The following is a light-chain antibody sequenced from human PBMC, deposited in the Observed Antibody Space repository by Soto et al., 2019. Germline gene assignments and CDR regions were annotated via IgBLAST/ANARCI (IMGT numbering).Light chain of an antibody. V-gene: IGLV1-44*01. CDR3: AAWDDSLKGLYVV. Sequence: QSVLTQPPSASGTPGQRVTISCSGSSSNIGSNTVNWYQQLPGTAPKLLIYSNNQRPSGVPDRFSGSKSGTSASLAISGIQSEDEADSYCAAWDDSLKGLYVVFGGGTKLTVL. CDR1: SSNIGSNT. CDR2: SNN. J-gene: IGLJ2*01.